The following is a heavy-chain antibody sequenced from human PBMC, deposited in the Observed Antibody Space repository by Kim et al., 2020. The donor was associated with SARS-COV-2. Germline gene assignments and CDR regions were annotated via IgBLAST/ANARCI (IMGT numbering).Heavy chain of an antibody. J-gene: IGHJ6*02. CDR1: GYTFTSYY. V-gene: IGHV1-46*01. CDR2: INPSGGST. CDR3: ARVVKPAAIVLTYGMDV. D-gene: IGHD2-2*02. Sequence: ASVKVSCKASGYTFTSYYMHWVRQAPGQGLEWMGIINPSGGSTSYAQKFQGRVTMTRDTSTSTVYMELSSLRSEDTAVYYCARVVKPAAIVLTYGMDVWGQGTTVTVSS.